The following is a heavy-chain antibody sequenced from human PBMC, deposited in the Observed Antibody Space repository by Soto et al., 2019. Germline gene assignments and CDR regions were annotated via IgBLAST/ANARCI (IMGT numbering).Heavy chain of an antibody. J-gene: IGHJ4*02. V-gene: IGHV3-21*01. CDR1: GFTFSRYS. Sequence: PXGSLRLSCAASGFTFSRYSMNWVRQAPGKGLEWVSSISSTTNYIYYADSMKGRFTVSRDNAKNSVYLDMNSLSAEDTAVYYCARESEDLTSNFDYWGQGNLVTVSS. CDR2: ISSTTNYI. CDR3: ARESEDLTSNFDY.